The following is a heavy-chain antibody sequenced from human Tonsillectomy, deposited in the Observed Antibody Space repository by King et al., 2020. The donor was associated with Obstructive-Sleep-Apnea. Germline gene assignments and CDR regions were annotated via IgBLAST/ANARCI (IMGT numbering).Heavy chain of an antibody. CDR3: AKDASGTYYNWFDP. Sequence: VQLQESGPGLVKPSETLSLTCTVFGGPIGNYYWSWVRQPPGKGLEWIGFVYNSRSNIYNPSLMSRVTISVDTSKNQFSLRLTSVTAADAAVYYCAKDASGTYYNWFDPWGQGTPVTVSS. D-gene: IGHD3-10*01. CDR1: GGPIGNYY. J-gene: IGHJ5*02. V-gene: IGHV4-59*01. CDR2: VYNSRSN.